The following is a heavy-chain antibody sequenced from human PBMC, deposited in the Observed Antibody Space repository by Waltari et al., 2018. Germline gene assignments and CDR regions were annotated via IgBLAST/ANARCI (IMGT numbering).Heavy chain of an antibody. CDR1: GDSIINHH. CDR2: AYYTGRT. D-gene: IGHD6-13*01. CDR3: ARRAAAGNFFDY. V-gene: IGHV4-59*08. Sequence: QVQLQESGPGLVKPSETLSLTCTVSGDSIINHHWAWIRQPPGKGLEWVGYAYYTGRTNYNPSLRSRLSISVDTSKNQFSLTLNSGTAADTAVYYCARRAAAGNFFDYWGQGTLVTVSS. J-gene: IGHJ4*02.